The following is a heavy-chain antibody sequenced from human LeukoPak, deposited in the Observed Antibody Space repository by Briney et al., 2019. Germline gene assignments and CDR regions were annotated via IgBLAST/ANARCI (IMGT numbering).Heavy chain of an antibody. D-gene: IGHD3-22*01. CDR1: GYTFTGYY. Sequence: ASVKDSCKASGYTFTGYYMHWVRQAPGQGLEWMGWINPNSGGTNYAQKFQGRVTMTRDTSISTAYMELSRLRSDDTAVYYCATHPYTYYYDSSGYPDYWGQGTLVTVSS. CDR2: INPNSGGT. V-gene: IGHV1-2*02. CDR3: ATHPYTYYYDSSGYPDY. J-gene: IGHJ4*02.